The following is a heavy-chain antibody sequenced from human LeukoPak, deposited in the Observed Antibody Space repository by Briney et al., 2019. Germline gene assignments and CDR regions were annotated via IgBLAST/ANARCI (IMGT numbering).Heavy chain of an antibody. CDR3: ARDRGNYYDSSGYYIFDY. CDR1: GYTFTSYY. CDR2: INPSGGST. J-gene: IGHJ4*02. Sequence: ASVKVSCKASGYTFTSYYMHWVRQAPGQGLEWMGIINPSGGSTSYAQKFQGRVTMTRDTSTSTVYMELSSLRSEDTAVYYCARDRGNYYDSSGYYIFDYWGQGTLVTVSS. D-gene: IGHD3-22*01. V-gene: IGHV1-46*01.